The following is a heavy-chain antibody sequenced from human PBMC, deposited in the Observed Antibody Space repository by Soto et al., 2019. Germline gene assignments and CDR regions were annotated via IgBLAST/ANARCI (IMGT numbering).Heavy chain of an antibody. CDR2: TYYRSKWYN. CDR1: GDSVSSNSAA. D-gene: IGHD3-10*01. V-gene: IGHV6-1*01. J-gene: IGHJ4*02. Sequence: LTCAISGDSVSSNSAAWNLIRQSPSRGLEWLGRTYYRSKWYNDYAVSVKSRITINPDTSKNQFSLQLNSVTPEDTAVYYCARAAWPYGSGSYEDYWGQGTLVTVSS. CDR3: ARAAWPYGSGSYEDY.